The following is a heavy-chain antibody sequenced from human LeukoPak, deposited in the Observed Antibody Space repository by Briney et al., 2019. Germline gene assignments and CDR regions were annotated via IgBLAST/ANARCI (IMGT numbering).Heavy chain of an antibody. V-gene: IGHV4-59*12. D-gene: IGHD6-6*01. CDR1: GGSISSYY. Sequence: SETLSLTCTVSGGSISSYYWSWIRQPPGKGLEWIGYIYYSGSTNYNPSLKSRVTITVDTSKNRFSLQLSSVTAADTAVYYCARVGAKYSSSYYLDYWGQGTLVTVSS. J-gene: IGHJ4*02. CDR2: IYYSGST. CDR3: ARVGAKYSSSYYLDY.